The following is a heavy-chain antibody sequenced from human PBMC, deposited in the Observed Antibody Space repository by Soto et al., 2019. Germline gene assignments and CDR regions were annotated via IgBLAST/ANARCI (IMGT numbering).Heavy chain of an antibody. V-gene: IGHV3-53*01. CDR3: ARGYYYDSSGSDFDY. CDR1: GFTVSSNY. J-gene: IGHJ4*02. D-gene: IGHD3-22*01. CDR2: IYSVGST. Sequence: GGSLRLSCAASGFTVSSNYMSWVRQAPGKGLEWVSVIYSVGSTYYADSVKGRFTISRDNSKNTLYLQMNSLRAEDTAVYYCARGYYYDSSGSDFDYWGQGTLVTVPS.